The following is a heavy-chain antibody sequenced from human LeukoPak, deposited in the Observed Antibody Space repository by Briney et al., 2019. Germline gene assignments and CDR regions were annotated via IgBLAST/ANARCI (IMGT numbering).Heavy chain of an antibody. CDR1: GGSFSGYY. D-gene: IGHD3-10*01. J-gene: IGHJ4*02. V-gene: IGHV4-34*01. CDR2: IDQSGTT. CDR3: AREVRDYYGPGDY. Sequence: SETLSLTCVVYGGSFSGYYWSWIRQPPGKGLEWIGEIDQSGTTNYNPSLKSRVTMSIDTPKKQFALKLSSVTAADTAVYFCAREVRDYYGPGDYWGQGTLVTVSS.